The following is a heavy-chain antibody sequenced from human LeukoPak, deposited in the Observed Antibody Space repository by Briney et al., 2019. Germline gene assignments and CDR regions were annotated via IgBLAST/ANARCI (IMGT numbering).Heavy chain of an antibody. Sequence: SETLSLTCAVFGESFSDFYWSWIRQPPGRGLEWIGEINHSGGTNYSPSLKSRVTISIDTSMNQFSLKLRFVTAADTAVYYCARGPRRSSSILMVSSSNDCWGQGTLVTVSS. CDR2: INHSGGT. J-gene: IGHJ4*02. CDR3: ARGPRRSSSILMVSSSNDC. D-gene: IGHD2-8*01. CDR1: GESFSDFY. V-gene: IGHV4-34*01.